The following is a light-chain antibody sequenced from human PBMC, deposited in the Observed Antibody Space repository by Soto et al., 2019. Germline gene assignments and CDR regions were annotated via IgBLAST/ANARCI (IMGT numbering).Light chain of an antibody. CDR2: EVN. J-gene: IGLJ1*01. V-gene: IGLV2-18*02. CDR3: NSFTTSSPYV. CDR1: SSDIGSYNR. Sequence: QSVLTQPASVSWSPGQSITISCTGTSSDIGSYNRVSWYQQPPGTAPKLIIYEVNNRPSGVPDRFSGSKSGNTASLTISGLQAEDEADYYCNSFTTSSPYVFGTGTKVTVL.